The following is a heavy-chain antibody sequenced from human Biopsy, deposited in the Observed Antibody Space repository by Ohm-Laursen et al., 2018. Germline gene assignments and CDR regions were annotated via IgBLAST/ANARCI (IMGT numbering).Heavy chain of an antibody. CDR3: ARDKIAYCPGFSCDNFGMDV. J-gene: IGHJ6*02. CDR2: MSNSGST. V-gene: IGHV4-61*01. Sequence: SETLSLTCTVTDGSISNIINYWSWIRQPPGKGLEWIGYMSNSGSTNYNPSLKTRVTISLDTPKNQFSLKLTSVTAADTAIYYCARDKIAYCPGFSCDNFGMDVWGPGTTVTVSS. CDR1: DGSISNIINY. D-gene: IGHD2-8*02.